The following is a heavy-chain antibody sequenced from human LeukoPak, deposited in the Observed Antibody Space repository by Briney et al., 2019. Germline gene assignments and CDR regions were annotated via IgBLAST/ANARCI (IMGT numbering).Heavy chain of an antibody. CDR2: IYTSGST. CDR1: GGSISSYY. D-gene: IGHD3-10*01. V-gene: IGHV4-4*07. J-gene: IGHJ5*02. CDR3: AREGTFGELFFRRWFDP. Sequence: ETLSLTCTVSGGSISSYYWSWIRQPAGKGLEWIGRIYTSGSTNYNPSLKSRVTMSVDTSKNQFSLKLSSVTAADTAVYYCAREGTFGELFFRRWFDPWGQGTLVTVSS.